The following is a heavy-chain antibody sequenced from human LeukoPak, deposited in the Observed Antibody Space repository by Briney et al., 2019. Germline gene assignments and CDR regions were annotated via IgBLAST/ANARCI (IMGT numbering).Heavy chain of an antibody. D-gene: IGHD3-3*01. CDR1: GYTLTKLS. V-gene: IGHV1-24*01. Sequence: ASVKVSCKVSGYTLTKLSMHWVRQAPGKGLEWMGGFDPEDGETIYAQKFQGRVTMTEDTSTDTAYMELSSLRSEDTAVYYCATARPPFYDFSLYGMDVWGQGTTVTVSS. CDR3: ATARPPFYDFSLYGMDV. J-gene: IGHJ6*02. CDR2: FDPEDGET.